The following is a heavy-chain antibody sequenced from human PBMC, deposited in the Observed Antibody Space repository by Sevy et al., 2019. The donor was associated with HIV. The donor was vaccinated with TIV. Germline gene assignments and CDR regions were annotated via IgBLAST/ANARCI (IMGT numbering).Heavy chain of an antibody. D-gene: IGHD2-8*01. CDR2: LSFGCGEI. V-gene: IGHV3-23*01. CDR1: GFTFSKYS. J-gene: IGHJ4*02. CDR3: AREGCTKPHDY. Sequence: GGSLRLSCAASGFTFSKYSMSSVRQPPGKGLEWVSTLSFGCGEINYADSVKGRFTISRDNSKSSVYLQMNNLRPEDTVVYYCAREGCTKPHDYWGQGTLVTVSS.